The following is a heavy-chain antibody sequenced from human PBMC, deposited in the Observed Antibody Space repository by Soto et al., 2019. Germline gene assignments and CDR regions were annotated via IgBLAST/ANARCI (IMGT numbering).Heavy chain of an antibody. J-gene: IGHJ5*02. CDR1: GYTLTELS. CDR3: ATYKGFLTPSWFDP. CDR2: FDPEDGET. V-gene: IGHV1-24*01. Sequence: ASVKVSCKGSGYTLTELSMHWVRQAPGKGLEWMGGFDPEDGETIYAQKFQGRVTMTEDTSTDTAYMELSSLRSEDTAVYYCATYKGFLTPSWFDPPGKGPLLTVSS. D-gene: IGHD3-9*01.